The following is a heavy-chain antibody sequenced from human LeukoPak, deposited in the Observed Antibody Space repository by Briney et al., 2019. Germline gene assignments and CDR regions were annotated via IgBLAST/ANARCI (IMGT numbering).Heavy chain of an antibody. CDR3: ARRNTADASIDF. CDR2: INHSGST. CDR1: AGSFSGYY. D-gene: IGHD2/OR15-2a*01. J-gene: IGHJ4*02. Sequence: PSETLSLTCAVYAGSFSGYYWSWIRQPPGKGLEWIGEINHSGSTNYNPSLRSRVAISVDTSKNQFSLKLSSVTAADTAMYYCARRNTADASIDFWGQGTLVIASS. V-gene: IGHV4-34*01.